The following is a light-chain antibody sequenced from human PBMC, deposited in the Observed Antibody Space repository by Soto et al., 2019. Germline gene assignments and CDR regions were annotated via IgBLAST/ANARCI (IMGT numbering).Light chain of an antibody. CDR2: GAS. CDR1: QSISSSY. Sequence: EIVLTQSPGTLSVSPGESATLSCRDSQSISSSYLAWYRQKPGQAPRLLIYGASYRATGIPDRFGGSGSGTDFTLTISRLEPEDFAVYYCQYYGDSPYTFGQGTKLEIK. J-gene: IGKJ2*01. V-gene: IGKV3-20*01. CDR3: QYYGDSPYT.